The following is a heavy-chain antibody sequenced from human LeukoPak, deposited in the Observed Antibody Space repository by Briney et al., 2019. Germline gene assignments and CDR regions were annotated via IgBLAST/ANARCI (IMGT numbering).Heavy chain of an antibody. CDR3: ARDGAVDILTGYGAFDI. V-gene: IGHV4-59*01. CDR2: IFYTGST. CDR1: GGSISSYY. D-gene: IGHD3-9*01. Sequence: SETLSLTCTVSGGSISSYYWSWIRQPPGKGLEWIGYIFYTGSTNYNPSLKSRVTISVDTSKNQFSLKLNSVSAADTAVYYCARDGAVDILTGYGAFDIWGQGTMVTVSS. J-gene: IGHJ3*02.